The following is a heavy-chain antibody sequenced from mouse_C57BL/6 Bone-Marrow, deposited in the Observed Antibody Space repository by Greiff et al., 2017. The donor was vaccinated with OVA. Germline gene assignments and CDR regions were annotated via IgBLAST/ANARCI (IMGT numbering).Heavy chain of an antibody. D-gene: IGHD3-2*02. V-gene: IGHV1-81*01. Sequence: QVQLQQSGAELARPGASVKLSCKASGYTFTSYGISWVKQRTGQGLEWIGEIYPRSGNTYYNEKFKGKATLTADKSSSTAYMELRSLTSEDSAVYFCAKDSSGYGLAYWGQGTLVTVSA. CDR2: IYPRSGNT. J-gene: IGHJ3*01. CDR3: AKDSSGYGLAY. CDR1: GYTFTSYG.